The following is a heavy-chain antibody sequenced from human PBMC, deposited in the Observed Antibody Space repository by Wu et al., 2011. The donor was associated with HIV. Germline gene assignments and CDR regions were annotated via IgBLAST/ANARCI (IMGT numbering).Heavy chain of an antibody. CDR1: GGTFSNYG. D-gene: IGHD6-25*01. V-gene: IGHV1-69*04. CDR2: IIPSIGIT. Sequence: QVQLVQSGAELRKPGSWVKVSCKASGGTFSNYGVSWVRQAPGQGLEWMGRIIPSIGITHYAQKFQGRVTISADKSTSTAYIEVSSLRSEDTAVYFCARDTHRGASGRYDYWGQGTLITVSS. J-gene: IGHJ4*02. CDR3: ARDTHRGASGRYDY.